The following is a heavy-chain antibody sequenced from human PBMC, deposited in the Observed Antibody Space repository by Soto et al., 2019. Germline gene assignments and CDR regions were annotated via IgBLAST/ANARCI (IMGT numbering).Heavy chain of an antibody. CDR3: ARIAVAGTSY. CDR2: IYNSGST. Sequence: QVQLQESGPGLVKPSETLSLTCTVSGGSISSYYWSWIRLPPGKGLEWIGYIYNSGSTNYNPSLNSRVTISVDTSKNQFTLKLSSVTAADTAVYYCARIAVAGTSYWGQGTLVTVSS. CDR1: GGSISSYY. J-gene: IGHJ4*02. D-gene: IGHD6-19*01. V-gene: IGHV4-59*01.